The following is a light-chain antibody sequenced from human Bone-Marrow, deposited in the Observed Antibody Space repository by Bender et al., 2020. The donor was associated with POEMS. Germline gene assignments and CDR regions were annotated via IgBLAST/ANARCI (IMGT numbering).Light chain of an antibody. V-gene: IGLV2-11*01. CDR3: ISYSAPSGVF. Sequence: QSALTQPRSVSGSPGQSVTISCTGTSDIGRYTYVSWYQQFPGKAPKLIIYDVTKRPSGVPDRFSGSKSANTASLTISGLQDEDEADYYCISYSAPSGVFFGGGTTVTVL. J-gene: IGLJ2*01. CDR1: SDIGRYTY. CDR2: DVT.